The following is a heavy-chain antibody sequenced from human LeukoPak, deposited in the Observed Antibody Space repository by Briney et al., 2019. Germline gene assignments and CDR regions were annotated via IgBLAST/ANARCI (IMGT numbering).Heavy chain of an antibody. D-gene: IGHD5-24*01. CDR1: GYSFTSYW. V-gene: IGHV5-51*01. CDR2: IYPGDSDT. J-gene: IGHJ4*02. Sequence: GESLKISCKGSGYSFTSYWIGWVLQMPGKGLEWMGIIYPGDSDTRYSPSFQGQVTISADKSISPSYLQWSSLKASDNALDYCRRPPSVEMATITYFDYWGQGTLVTVSS. CDR3: RRPPSVEMATITYFDY.